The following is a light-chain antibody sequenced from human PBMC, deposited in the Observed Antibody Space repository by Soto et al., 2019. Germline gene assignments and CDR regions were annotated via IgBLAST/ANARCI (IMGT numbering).Light chain of an antibody. V-gene: IGKV3-15*01. CDR1: QSVSSN. J-gene: IGKJ5*01. Sequence: EIVMTQSPATLSVSPGERATLSCRASQSVSSNLAWYQQKPGQAPRPLIYGASTRATGIPARFSGSGSGAEFTLTISSLQSEDFAVYYRQQYNNWPPITFGQGTRLEIK. CDR3: QQYNNWPPIT. CDR2: GAS.